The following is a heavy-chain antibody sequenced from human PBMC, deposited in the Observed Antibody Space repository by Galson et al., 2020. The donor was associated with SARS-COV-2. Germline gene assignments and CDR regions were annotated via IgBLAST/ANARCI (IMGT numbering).Heavy chain of an antibody. CDR3: AKSLFSYSDSSSYYYGMDV. CDR1: GFPFAGFA. Sequence: GESLKISCEASGFPFAGFAMNWVRQAPGKGLEWVSAVADSGRYKYYAASVMGRFTISRDNSKNTLYLHMSSLRADDTARYYCAKSLFSYSDSSSYYYGMDVWGQGTTVTVSS. CDR2: VADSGRYK. D-gene: IGHD4-17*01. V-gene: IGHV3-23*01. J-gene: IGHJ6*02.